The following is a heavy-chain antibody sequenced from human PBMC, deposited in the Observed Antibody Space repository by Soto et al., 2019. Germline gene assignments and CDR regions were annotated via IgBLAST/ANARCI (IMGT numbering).Heavy chain of an antibody. V-gene: IGHV5-51*01. D-gene: IGHD5-12*01. Sequence: GESLKISCKGSGYSFTSYWIGWVRQMPGKGLEWMGIIYPGDSDTGYSPSFQGQVTISADKSISTAYLQWSSLKASDTAMYYCARQGYSGYDPPYYGMDVWGQGTTVTVSS. J-gene: IGHJ6*02. CDR3: ARQGYSGYDPPYYGMDV. CDR2: IYPGDSDT. CDR1: GYSFTSYW.